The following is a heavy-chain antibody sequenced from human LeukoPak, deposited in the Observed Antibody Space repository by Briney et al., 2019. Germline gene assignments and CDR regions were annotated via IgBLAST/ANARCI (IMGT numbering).Heavy chain of an antibody. J-gene: IGHJ6*02. Sequence: HPGGSLRLSCAASGFPFTSSAIYWVRQAPGKGLEWLALISNDGSEKSSVDSVTGRFTLSRDNSKNTFYLQMKSLRVEDSAVYYCATDLWGRREYGMDVWGQGTTVIVSS. CDR3: ATDLWGRREYGMDV. D-gene: IGHD1-26*01. CDR1: GFPFTSSA. CDR2: ISNDGSEK. V-gene: IGHV3-30*03.